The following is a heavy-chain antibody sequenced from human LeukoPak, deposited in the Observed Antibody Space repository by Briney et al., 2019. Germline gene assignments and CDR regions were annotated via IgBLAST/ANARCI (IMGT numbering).Heavy chain of an antibody. V-gene: IGHV3-30*02. CDR2: IRYDGSNK. Sequence: PGGSLRLSCAASGFTFSSYGMHWVRQAPGKGLEWVAFIRYDGSNKYYADSVKGRFTISRDNSKNTLYLQMNSLRAEDTAVYYCAKDLDVPAYYYDSSGYPFDYWGQGTLVTVSS. CDR1: GFTFSSYG. J-gene: IGHJ4*02. CDR3: AKDLDVPAYYYDSSGYPFDY. D-gene: IGHD3-22*01.